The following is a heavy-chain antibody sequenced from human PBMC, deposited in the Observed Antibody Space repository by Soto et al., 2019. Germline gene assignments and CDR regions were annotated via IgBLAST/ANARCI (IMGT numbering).Heavy chain of an antibody. J-gene: IGHJ6*02. V-gene: IGHV1-2*02. CDR1: GYTFTGYY. Sequence: QVQLVQSGAEVKKPGASVKVSCKASGYTFTGYYMHWVRQAPGQGLEWMGWINPNSGGTNYAQKFQGRVTMTRDTSISTAYMELSRLRSDDTAVYYCASNRIVVVPAASLGGGYYYYYYGMDVWGQGTTVTVSS. CDR3: ASNRIVVVPAASLGGGYYYYYYGMDV. CDR2: INPNSGGT. D-gene: IGHD2-2*01.